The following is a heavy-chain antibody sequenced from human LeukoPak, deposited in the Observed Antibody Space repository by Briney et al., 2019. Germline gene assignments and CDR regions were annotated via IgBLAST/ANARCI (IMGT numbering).Heavy chain of an antibody. V-gene: IGHV4-59*04. CDR3: ASFPRTTGPTSDAFDI. CDR1: GGSISSYS. CDR2: FYHSGST. D-gene: IGHD1-1*01. J-gene: IGHJ3*02. Sequence: KPSETLSLTCTVSGGSISSYSWSWIRQPPGKGLEWIGYFYHSGSTYYNPSLKSRVTISVDRSKNQFSLKLSSVTAADTAVYYCASFPRTTGPTSDAFDIWGQGTMVTVSS.